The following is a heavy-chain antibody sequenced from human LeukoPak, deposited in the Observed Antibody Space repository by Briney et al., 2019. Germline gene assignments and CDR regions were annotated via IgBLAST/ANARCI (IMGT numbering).Heavy chain of an antibody. CDR3: ARDGGYYYGSGTFVGV. CDR2: INAGNGNT. CDR1: GYTFTNYA. J-gene: IGHJ4*02. D-gene: IGHD3-10*01. Sequence: ASVKVSCKASGYTFTNYAMHWVRQAPGQRLEWMGWINAGNGNTKYAQKVQGRVTMSTDTSTSTAYMELRSLRSDDTAVYYCARDGGYYYGSGTFVGVWGQGTLVTVSS. V-gene: IGHV1-3*01.